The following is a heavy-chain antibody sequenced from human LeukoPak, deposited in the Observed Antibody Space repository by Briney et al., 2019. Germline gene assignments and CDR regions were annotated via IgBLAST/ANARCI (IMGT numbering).Heavy chain of an antibody. J-gene: IGHJ4*02. D-gene: IGHD5-24*01. V-gene: IGHV3-30*04. CDR3: ARGCSHGSASFDY. Sequence: GGSLRLSCTASGFSFSSYPIHWVRQAPGKGLEWVSLISYGGSNEYYADSVKGRFTISRDNSKNTLYLQMNSLRSEDAALYYCARGCSHGSASFDYWGQGTRVTVSS. CDR2: ISYGGSNE. CDR1: GFSFSSYP.